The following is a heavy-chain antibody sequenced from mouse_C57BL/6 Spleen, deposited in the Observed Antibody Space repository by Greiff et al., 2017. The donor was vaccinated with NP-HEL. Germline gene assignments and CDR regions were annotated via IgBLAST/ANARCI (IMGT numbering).Heavy chain of an antibody. CDR3: AKLGQGFFDY. D-gene: IGHD3-3*01. CDR1: GFTFSSYG. CDR2: ISSGGSYT. J-gene: IGHJ2*01. V-gene: IGHV5-6*01. Sequence: EVKLVESGGDLVKPGGSLKLSCAASGFTFSSYGMSWVRQTPDKRLEWVATISSGGSYTYYPDSVKGRFTISRDNAKNNLYLQMSSLKSEDTAMYYCAKLGQGFFDYWGQGTTLTVSS.